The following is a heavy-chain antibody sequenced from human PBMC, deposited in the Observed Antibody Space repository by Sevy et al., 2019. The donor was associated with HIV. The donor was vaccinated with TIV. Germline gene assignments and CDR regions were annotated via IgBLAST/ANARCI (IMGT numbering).Heavy chain of an antibody. CDR1: GFTFSRYS. D-gene: IGHD5-18*01. CDR3: ARVREDTAMVSALY. CDR2: ISSGSSYI. J-gene: IGHJ4*02. V-gene: IGHV3-21*01. Sequence: GGSLRLSCAASGFTFSRYSMNWVRQAPGKGLEWVSSISSGSSYIFYADSVKGRFTVSRDNAKSSLYLQMNSLRAEDTAVCYCARVREDTAMVSALYWVQGILVTVSS.